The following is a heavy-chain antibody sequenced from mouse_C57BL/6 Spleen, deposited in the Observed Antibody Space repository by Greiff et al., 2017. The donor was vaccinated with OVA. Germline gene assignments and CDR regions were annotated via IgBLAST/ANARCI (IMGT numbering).Heavy chain of an antibody. CDR1: GYTFTSYW. D-gene: IGHD3-2*02. Sequence: QVQLQQSGAELVKPGASVKMSCKASGYTFTSYWITWVKQRPGQGLEWIGDIYPGSGSTNYNEKFKSKATLTVDTSSSTAYMQLSSLTSEDSAVYYCARYGELRAPFDYWGQGTTLTVSS. CDR3: ARYGELRAPFDY. J-gene: IGHJ2*01. CDR2: IYPGSGST. V-gene: IGHV1-55*01.